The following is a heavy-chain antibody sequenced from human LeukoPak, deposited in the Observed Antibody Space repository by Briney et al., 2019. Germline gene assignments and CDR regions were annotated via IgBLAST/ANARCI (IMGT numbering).Heavy chain of an antibody. CDR1: GFTFSSYA. CDR2: ISGSGGST. V-gene: IGHV3-23*01. D-gene: IGHD6-19*01. Sequence: GGSLRLSCAASGFTFSSYAMSWVRQAPGKGLEWVSAISGSGGSTYYADSVKGRFSISSDNSKNTLYLQMNSLRAEDTAVYYCAKSLAVAEDYFDYWGQGTLVTVSS. CDR3: AKSLAVAEDYFDY. J-gene: IGHJ4*02.